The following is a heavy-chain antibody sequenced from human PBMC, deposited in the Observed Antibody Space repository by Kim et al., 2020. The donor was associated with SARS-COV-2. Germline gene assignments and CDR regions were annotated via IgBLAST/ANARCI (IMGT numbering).Heavy chain of an antibody. D-gene: IGHD2-15*01. CDR1: GYSFISYW. CDR3: ARRYCSGGSCYNGMDV. J-gene: IGHJ6*02. V-gene: IGHV5-51*01. Sequence: GESLKISCKGSGYSFISYWIAWVRQMPGKGLEWMGIIYPGDSDTRYSPSFQGQVTISADKSISTAYLQWSSPKASDTAMYYCARRYCSGGSCYNGMDVWGQGTTVTVSS. CDR2: IYPGDSDT.